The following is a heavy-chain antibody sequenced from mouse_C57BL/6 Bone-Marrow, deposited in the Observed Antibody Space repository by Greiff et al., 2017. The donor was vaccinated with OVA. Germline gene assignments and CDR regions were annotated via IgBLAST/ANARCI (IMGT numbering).Heavy chain of an antibody. CDR2: ISNGGGST. CDR3: ALLNWAWFAY. V-gene: IGHV5-12*01. D-gene: IGHD4-1*02. J-gene: IGHJ3*01. Sequence: EVQLVESGGGLVQPGGSLKLSCAASGFTFSDYYMYWVRQTPEKRLEWVAYISNGGGSTYYPDTVKGRFTISRDNAKNTLYLQMSRLKSEDTAMYYCALLNWAWFAYWGQGTLVTVSA. CDR1: GFTFSDYY.